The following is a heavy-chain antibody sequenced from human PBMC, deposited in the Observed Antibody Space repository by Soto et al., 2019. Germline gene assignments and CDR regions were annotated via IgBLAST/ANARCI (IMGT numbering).Heavy chain of an antibody. CDR3: ARVHIVGVHPYSDY. Sequence: ASVKVSCKASGDIFTNFDFNWVRQATGQGLEWMGIINPSGGSTSYAQKFQGRVTMTRDTSTSTVYMELSSLRSEDTAVYYCARVHIVGVHPYSDYWGQGTLVTVSS. D-gene: IGHD1-26*01. J-gene: IGHJ4*02. CDR2: INPSGGST. CDR1: GDIFTNFD. V-gene: IGHV1-46*03.